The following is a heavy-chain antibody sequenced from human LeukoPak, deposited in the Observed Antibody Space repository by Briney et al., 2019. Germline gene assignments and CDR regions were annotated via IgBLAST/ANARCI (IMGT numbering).Heavy chain of an antibody. J-gene: IGHJ4*02. CDR3: AKDRLDRDY. D-gene: IGHD2-2*03. V-gene: IGHV3-23*01. CDR2: ISGSAAST. Sequence: PGGSLRLSCAASGFTFGSYAMNWVRQPPGKGLEWVSAISGSAASTYYADSVKGRFTISRDNSKNTLYLQMNSLRAEDTAVYYRAKDRLDRDYWGQGTLVTVSS. CDR1: GFTFGSYA.